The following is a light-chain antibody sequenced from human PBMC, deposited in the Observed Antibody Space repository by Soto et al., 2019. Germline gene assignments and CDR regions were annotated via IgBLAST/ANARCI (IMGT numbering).Light chain of an antibody. CDR2: DVS. Sequence: QCVLTQPRSVSGAPGQSVTISCTGTSSDFGGDDFVSWYQHHPAKAPKLMIYDVSKRPSGVPDRFSGSKSGNTASLTISGLQAEDEADYYCCSYAGSYTLYVFGTGTKVTVL. J-gene: IGLJ1*01. CDR3: CSYAGSYTLYV. V-gene: IGLV2-11*01. CDR1: SSDFGGDDF.